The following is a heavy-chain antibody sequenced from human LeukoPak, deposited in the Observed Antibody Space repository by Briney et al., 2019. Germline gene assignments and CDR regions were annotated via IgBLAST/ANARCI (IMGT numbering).Heavy chain of an antibody. D-gene: IGHD6-13*01. CDR1: GFTFSTYE. CDR2: IHNSGSTI. J-gene: IGHJ4*02. V-gene: IGHV3-48*03. CDR3: AREGVWNFDY. Sequence: PGGSLRLSCAASGFTFSTYEMNWVRQAPGKGLEWVSYIHNSGSTIYYADSVKGRFTISRDNAKNTLYLQMNSLRAEDTAVYYCAREGVWNFDYWGQGTLVTVSS.